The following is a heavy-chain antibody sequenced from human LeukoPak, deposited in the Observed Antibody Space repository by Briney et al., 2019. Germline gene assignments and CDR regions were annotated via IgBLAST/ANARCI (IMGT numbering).Heavy chain of an antibody. CDR2: IYYSGST. D-gene: IGHD3-10*01. CDR3: ARLPNYYDAFDI. J-gene: IGHJ3*02. V-gene: IGHV4-59*08. Sequence: SETLSLTCTVSGGSISSYHWSWIRQPPGKGLEWIGYIYYSGSTNYNPSLKSRVTISVDTSKNQFSLKLSSVTAADTAVYYCARLPNYYDAFDIWGQGTMVTVSS. CDR1: GGSISSYH.